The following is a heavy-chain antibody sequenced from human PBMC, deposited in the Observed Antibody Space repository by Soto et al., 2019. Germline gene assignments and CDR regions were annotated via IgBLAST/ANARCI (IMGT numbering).Heavy chain of an antibody. CDR1: GFTLTRYS. V-gene: IGHV3-21*06. CDR3: ARESEDLTSNFDY. CDR2: ISSTTNYI. Sequence: GFLRVSCVHPGFTLTRYSMNWVRQAPGKGLEWVSSISSTTNYIYYGDSMKGRFTISRDNAKNSLYLEMNSLRAEDTAVYYWARESEDLTSNFDYWGQGTLVTVSS. J-gene: IGHJ4*02.